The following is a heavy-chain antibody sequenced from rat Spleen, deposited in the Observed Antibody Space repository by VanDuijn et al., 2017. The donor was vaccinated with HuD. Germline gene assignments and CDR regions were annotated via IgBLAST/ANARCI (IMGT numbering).Heavy chain of an antibody. J-gene: IGHJ2*01. CDR2: IISDGGTP. V-gene: IGHV5-17*01. CDR1: GFTFSDYA. D-gene: IGHD1-11*01. Sequence: EVQLVESGGGLMQPGRSLKLSCAASGFTFSDYALAWVRQPPKKGLEWVATIISDGGTPYYRDSVTDRFTISRDNAKSTLYLQMDSLRSEDSATYYCARRRLRGYFDYWGQGVMVTVSS. CDR3: ARRRLRGYFDY.